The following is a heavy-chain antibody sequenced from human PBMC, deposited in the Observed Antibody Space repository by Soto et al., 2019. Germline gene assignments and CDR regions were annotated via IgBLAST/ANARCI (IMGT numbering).Heavy chain of an antibody. Sequence: SETLSLTCTVSGGSISSSSYYWGWIRQPPGKGLEWIGSIYYSGSTYYNPSLKSRVTISVDTSKNQFSPKLSSVTAADTAVYYCAREDDFWSGYRYFDYWGQGTLVTVSS. V-gene: IGHV4-39*02. D-gene: IGHD3-3*01. CDR1: GGSISSSSYY. CDR2: IYYSGST. CDR3: AREDDFWSGYRYFDY. J-gene: IGHJ4*02.